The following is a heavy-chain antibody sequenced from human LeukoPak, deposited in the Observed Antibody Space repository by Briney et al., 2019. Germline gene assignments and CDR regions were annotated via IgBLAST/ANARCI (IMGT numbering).Heavy chain of an antibody. CDR3: ARHRAYSSSSPFDY. V-gene: IGHV4-39*01. J-gene: IGHJ4*02. CDR1: GGSISGSSYY. CDR2: IYYSGST. Sequence: SETLSLTCTVSGGSISGSSYYWGWIRQPPGKGLEWIGSIYYSGSTYYNPSLKSRVTISVDTSKNQFSLKLSSVTAADTAVYYCARHRAYSSSSPFDYWGQGTLVTVSS. D-gene: IGHD6-6*01.